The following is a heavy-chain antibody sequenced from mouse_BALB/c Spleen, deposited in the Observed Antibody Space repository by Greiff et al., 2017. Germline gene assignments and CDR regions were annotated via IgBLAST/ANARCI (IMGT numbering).Heavy chain of an antibody. D-gene: IGHD2-14*01. J-gene: IGHJ3*01. CDR1: GFTFSSYG. CDR2: INSNGGST. V-gene: IGHV5-6-3*01. CDR3: AREDYRYDEVFAY. Sequence: EVNVVESGGGLVQPGGSLKLSCAASGFTFSSYGMCWVRQTPDKRLELVATINSNGGSTYYPDSVKGRFTISRDNAKNTLYLQMSSLKSEDTAMYYCAREDYRYDEVFAYWGQGTLVTVSA.